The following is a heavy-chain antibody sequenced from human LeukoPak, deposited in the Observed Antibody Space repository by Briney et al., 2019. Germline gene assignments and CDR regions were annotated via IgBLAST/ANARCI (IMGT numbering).Heavy chain of an antibody. CDR2: IYYSGST. CDR1: GGSISSYY. Sequence: SETLSLTCTVPGGSISSYYWSWIRQPPGKGLEWIGYIYYSGSTNYNPSLKSRVTISVDTSKNQFSLKLSSVTAADTAVYYCARSGYDYVWGSYRPNWFDPWGQGTLVTVSS. J-gene: IGHJ5*02. D-gene: IGHD3-16*02. V-gene: IGHV4-59*08. CDR3: ARSGYDYVWGSYRPNWFDP.